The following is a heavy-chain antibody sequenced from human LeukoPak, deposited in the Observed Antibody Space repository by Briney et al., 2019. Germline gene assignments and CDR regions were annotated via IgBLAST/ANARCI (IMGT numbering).Heavy chain of an antibody. CDR1: GYPFTSFG. CDR3: ARARRVQVIPVAESAEYFEH. Sequence: ASVKVSCKTSGYPFTSFGVSWVRQAPGQGLEWMGWISPYNGNTNFAQRFQGRLTLTTDTSTSTVYMELRSLRSDDTAVYFCARARRVQVIPVAESAEYFEHWGQGTLATVSS. J-gene: IGHJ1*01. V-gene: IGHV1-18*01. CDR2: ISPYNGNT. D-gene: IGHD2-2*01.